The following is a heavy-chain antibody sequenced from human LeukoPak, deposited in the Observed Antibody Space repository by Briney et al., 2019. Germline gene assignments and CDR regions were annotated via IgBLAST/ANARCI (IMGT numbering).Heavy chain of an antibody. CDR2: ICFGGGNK. CDR1: GVIFNSYG. Sequence: GGTLRLSCVASGVIFNSYGMHWVRQAPGKGLEWVAFICFGGGNKYYADSVQGRFAVTRENSMNTLYVQMDSLRAEDTAVYYCAKGSDFWSGYYIPGYMDVWGKGTTVTVSS. J-gene: IGHJ6*03. CDR3: AKGSDFWSGYYIPGYMDV. D-gene: IGHD3-3*01. V-gene: IGHV3-30*02.